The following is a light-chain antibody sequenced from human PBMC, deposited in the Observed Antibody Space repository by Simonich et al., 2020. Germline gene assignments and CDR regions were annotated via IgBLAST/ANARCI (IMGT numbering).Light chain of an antibody. J-gene: IGLJ7*01. V-gene: IGLV2-14*01. CDR3: CSYAGSSNAV. Sequence: QSALTQPASVSGSPGQSIPISCTGTSSDVGGYNYVSWYQQHPGKAPKLMIYAVSKRPSGVSNRFSGSKSGNTASLTISGVQAEDEADYYCCSYAGSSNAVFGGGTQLTVL. CDR2: AVS. CDR1: SSDVGGYNY.